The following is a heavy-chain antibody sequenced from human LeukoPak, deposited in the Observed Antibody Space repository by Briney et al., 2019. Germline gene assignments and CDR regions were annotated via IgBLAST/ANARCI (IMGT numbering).Heavy chain of an antibody. CDR2: IWYDRSNK. Sequence: GGSLRLSCAASGFTFSSYGMHWVRQAPGKGLEWVAFIWYDRSNKYYADSVKGRFTISRDNSKNTLYMQMNSLRAEDTAVYYCAKDWTGTSYYFEYWGQGTLVTVSS. J-gene: IGHJ4*02. CDR3: AKDWTGTSYYFEY. CDR1: GFTFSSYG. D-gene: IGHD3/OR15-3a*01. V-gene: IGHV3-30*02.